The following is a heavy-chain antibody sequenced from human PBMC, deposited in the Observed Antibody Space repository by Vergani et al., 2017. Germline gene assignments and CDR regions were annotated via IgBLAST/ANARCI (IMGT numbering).Heavy chain of an antibody. V-gene: IGHV3-30*18. CDR3: AKTSLYDSSGYYLDY. J-gene: IGHJ4*02. Sequence: QVQLVESGGGVVQPGRSLGLSWAASGFPFSSYGMPWVRQAPGKGLEWVAVISYDGRNKYYADSLKGRFTISRDNSKNTLYLQMNSLRAEDTAVYYCAKTSLYDSSGYYLDYWGQGTLVTVSS. CDR2: ISYDGRNK. D-gene: IGHD3-22*01. CDR1: GFPFSSYG.